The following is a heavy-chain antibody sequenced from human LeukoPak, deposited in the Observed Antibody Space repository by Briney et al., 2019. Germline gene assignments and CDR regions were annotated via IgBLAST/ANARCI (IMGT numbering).Heavy chain of an antibody. V-gene: IGHV3-13*04. CDR2: IGTSCDT. CDR3: ARGSGYCSSTSCPERGYYYGMDV. Sequence: PGVPLRLFCAPSVLTFSSYHKQGVPQATGKGLECVSAIGTSCDTYYRCSVKGRFTTSREHAKNSLYLQMNSLRAGDTAVYYCARGSGYCSSTSCPERGYYYGMDVWGQGTTVTVSS. J-gene: IGHJ6*02. CDR1: VLTFSSYH. D-gene: IGHD2-2*01.